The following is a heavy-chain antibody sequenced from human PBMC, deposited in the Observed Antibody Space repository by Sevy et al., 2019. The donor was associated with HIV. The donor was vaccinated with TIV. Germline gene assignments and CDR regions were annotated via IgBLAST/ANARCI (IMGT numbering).Heavy chain of an antibody. CDR3: ARDRRTLNYYGSSGYNYYFDY. CDR1: GFTFSTYN. V-gene: IGHV3-21*01. CDR2: ITDSSNYI. J-gene: IGHJ4*02. D-gene: IGHD3-22*01. Sequence: GGSLRLSCAASGFTFSTYNMNWVRQAPGKGLEWVSSITDSSNYIYHADSVKGRFTISRDNAKNSLYLQMNSLRAEDTAVHFCARDRRTLNYYGSSGYNYYFDYWGQGTLVTVSS.